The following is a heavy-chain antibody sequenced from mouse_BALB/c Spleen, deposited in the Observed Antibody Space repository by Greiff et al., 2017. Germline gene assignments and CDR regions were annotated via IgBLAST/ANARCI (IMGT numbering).Heavy chain of an antibody. D-gene: IGHD2-10*01. Sequence: VHVKQSGTVLARPGASVKMSCKASGYSFTSYWMHWVKQRPGQGLEWIGAIYPGNSDTSYNQKFKGKAKLTAVTSASTAYMELSSLTNEDSAVYYCTRPYYGNYHYYAMDYWGQGTSVTVSS. CDR1: GYSFTSYW. CDR3: TRPYYGNYHYYAMDY. J-gene: IGHJ4*01. CDR2: IYPGNSDT. V-gene: IGHV1-5*01.